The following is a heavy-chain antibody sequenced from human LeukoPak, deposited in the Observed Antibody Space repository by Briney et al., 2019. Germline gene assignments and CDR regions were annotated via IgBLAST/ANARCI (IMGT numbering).Heavy chain of an antibody. CDR2: INSDGSST. Sequence: AGGSLRLSCAASGFTFSGYWMHWVRQAPGKGLVWVSRINSDGSSTSYADSVKGRFTISRDNAKNTLYLQMNSLRAEDTAVYYCARSRDYCTNGVCFYFDYWGQGTLVTVSS. CDR3: ARSRDYCTNGVCFYFDY. CDR1: GFTFSGYW. D-gene: IGHD2-8*01. J-gene: IGHJ4*02. V-gene: IGHV3-74*01.